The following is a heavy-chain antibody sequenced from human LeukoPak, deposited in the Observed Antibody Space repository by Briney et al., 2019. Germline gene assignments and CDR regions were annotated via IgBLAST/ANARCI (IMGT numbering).Heavy chain of an antibody. CDR2: IYYSGST. CDR3: ARHQYCSSVCCYGFDY. V-gene: IGHV4-39*01. CDR1: GGSISSSIKY. J-gene: IGHJ4*02. D-gene: IGHD2-2*01. Sequence: SETLSLTCTVSGGSISSSIKYWAWIRQPPGKGLEWIGTIYYSGSTYYNPSLKSRVTISVDTSTNYFSLMLTSVTAADTAVYYCARHQYCSSVCCYGFDYWGQGTLVTVSS.